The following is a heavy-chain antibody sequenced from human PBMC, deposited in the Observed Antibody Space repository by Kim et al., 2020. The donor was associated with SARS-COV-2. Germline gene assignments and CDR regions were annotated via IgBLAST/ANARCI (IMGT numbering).Heavy chain of an antibody. CDR1: GGSFSAYS. J-gene: IGHJ6*02. CDR2: VNHSGIT. V-gene: IGHV4-34*01. D-gene: IGHD3-3*01. CDR3: ARGRAGVVPSPILGLGPYYYYYGMDV. Sequence: SETLSLTCAVYGGSFSAYSWIWIRQAPGKGLEWIGEVNHSGITKYHPSLKSRVTISVDTSKNQFSLKLPSVTAADTAVFYCARGRAGVVPSPILGLGPYYYYYGMDVWGQGTTVTVS.